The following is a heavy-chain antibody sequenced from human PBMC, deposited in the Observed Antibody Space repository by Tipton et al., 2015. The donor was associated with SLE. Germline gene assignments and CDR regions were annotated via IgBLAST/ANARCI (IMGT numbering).Heavy chain of an antibody. V-gene: IGHV4-59*01. CDR1: GGPISSYY. Sequence: TLSLTCTVSGGPISSYYWSWIRQPPGKGLEWIGYIYYSGSTNYNPSLKSRVTISVDTSKNQFSLKLSSVTAADPAVYYCARVRGRGYFQHWGQGTLVTVSS. J-gene: IGHJ1*01. CDR2: IYYSGST. CDR3: ARVRGRGYFQH. D-gene: IGHD3-10*01.